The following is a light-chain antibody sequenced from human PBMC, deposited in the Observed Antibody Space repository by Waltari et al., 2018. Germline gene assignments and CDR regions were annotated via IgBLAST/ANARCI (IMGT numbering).Light chain of an antibody. V-gene: IGLV8-61*01. J-gene: IGLJ3*02. CDR2: KGI. CDR3: SMYMGSGVWV. CDR1: SGPVSMTYY. Sequence: QTVVTQEPSLSVSPGGTVTPHCSLSSGPVSMTYYPTWYQQTPGQPPRTLVYKGISRSSGVPDRFSGSILGNTAALTITGAQADDESDYYCSMYMGSGVWVFGGGTKLTVL.